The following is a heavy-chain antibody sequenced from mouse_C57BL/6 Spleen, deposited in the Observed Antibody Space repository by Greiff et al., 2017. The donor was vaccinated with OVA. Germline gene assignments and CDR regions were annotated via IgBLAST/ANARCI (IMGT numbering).Heavy chain of an antibody. D-gene: IGHD2-5*01. V-gene: IGHV1-69*01. CDR3: ARAYYSKWFAV. CDR2: IDPSDSYT. CDR1: GYTFTSYW. Sequence: QVQLQHPGAELVMPGASVKLSCKASGYTFTSYWKHWVKQRPGQGLEWIGEIDPSDSYTNSNQKFKGKSTLTVDKSSSTSYMQLSSLPSEDSAVYYCARAYYSKWFAVWGQGTLVTVSA. J-gene: IGHJ3*01.